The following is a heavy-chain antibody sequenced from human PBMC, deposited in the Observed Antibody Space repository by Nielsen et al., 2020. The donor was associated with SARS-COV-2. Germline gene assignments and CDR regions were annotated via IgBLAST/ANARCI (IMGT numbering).Heavy chain of an antibody. J-gene: IGHJ4*02. CDR3: ARLYSHYFDY. CDR1: GFTFSSYA. D-gene: IGHD3-16*01. Sequence: GGSLRLSCAASGFTFSSYAMHWVRQAPGKGLEYVSAISRDGHSTYYANSVKGRFTISRDNSKNTLYLRMGSLRAEDMAVYYCARLYSHYFDYWGRGTLVTVSS. CDR2: ISRDGHST. V-gene: IGHV3-64*01.